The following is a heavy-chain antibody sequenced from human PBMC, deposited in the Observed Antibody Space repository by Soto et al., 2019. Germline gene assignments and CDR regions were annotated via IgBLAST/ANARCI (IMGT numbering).Heavy chain of an antibody. D-gene: IGHD1-1*01. CDR1: GFTFSSYG. V-gene: IGHV3-30*18. CDR2: ISYDGSNK. J-gene: IGHJ4*02. CDR3: AKSQNWNDLDY. Sequence: QVQLVESGGGVVQPGRSLRLSCAAPGFTFSSYGMHWVRQAPGKGLEWVAVISYDGSNKYYADSVKGRFTISRDNSKNTLYLQMNSLRAEDTAVYYCAKSQNWNDLDYWGQGTLVTVSS.